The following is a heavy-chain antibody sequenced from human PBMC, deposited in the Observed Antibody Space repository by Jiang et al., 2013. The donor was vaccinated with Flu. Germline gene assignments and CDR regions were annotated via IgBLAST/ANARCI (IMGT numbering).Heavy chain of an antibody. V-gene: IGHV4-59*01. CDR2: IYSSGST. J-gene: IGHJ4*02. CDR3: ARDREGSAYYLYFDS. CDR1: WLHQWLL. Sequence: PGLVKPSGDPVPHLHCLWWLHQWLLLELDPGSPQGRGLEWIGFIYSSGSTKYNPSLKSRVTISVDTSKNQFSLKLNSVTAADTAVYYCARDREGSAYYLYFDSWGQGTLVTVSS. D-gene: IGHD3-22*01.